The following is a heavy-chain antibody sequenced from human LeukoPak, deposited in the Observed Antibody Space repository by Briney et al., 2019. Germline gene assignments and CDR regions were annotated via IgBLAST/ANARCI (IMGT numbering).Heavy chain of an antibody. CDR3: ARTPPGSDYGWFDP. CDR2: IYPGDSDT. V-gene: IGHV5-51*01. J-gene: IGHJ5*02. D-gene: IGHD4-17*01. Sequence: GESLKISCQASGYSFTNYWIGWVRQMPGKGLEWMGIIYPGDSDTRYSPSFQGQVTISADKSISTAYLQWSSLKASDTAMYYCARTPPGSDYGWFDPWGQGTLVTVSS. CDR1: GYSFTNYW.